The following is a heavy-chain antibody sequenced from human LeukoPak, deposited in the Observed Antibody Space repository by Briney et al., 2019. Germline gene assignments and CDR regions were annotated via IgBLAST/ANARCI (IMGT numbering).Heavy chain of an antibody. D-gene: IGHD3-10*01. CDR3: ARDSGTTVDY. J-gene: IGHJ4*02. CDR2: IYYSGST. CDR1: GGSISSGGYY. V-gene: IGHV4-31*03. Sequence: PSQTLSLTCTVSGGSISSGGYYWSWIRQHPGKGLEWIGYIYYSGSTYYNPSLKSRVTISVDTSKTQFSLNLSSVTAADTAVYYCARDSGTTVDYWGQGTRVTVSS.